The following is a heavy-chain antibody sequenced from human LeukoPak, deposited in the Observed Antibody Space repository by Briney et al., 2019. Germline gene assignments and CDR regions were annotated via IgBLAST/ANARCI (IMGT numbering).Heavy chain of an antibody. J-gene: IGHJ4*02. CDR2: IYYSGST. Sequence: SEILSLTCTVSGGSISSSHYYWGWIRQPPGKGLEWIGRIYYSGSTYYNPSLKSRVTISVDTSKRLFSLKLSSVTAADTAVYYCARQSSNSGSGSPFDYWGQGALVTVFS. CDR1: GGSISSSHYY. D-gene: IGHD3-10*01. V-gene: IGHV4-39*01. CDR3: ARQSSNSGSGSPFDY.